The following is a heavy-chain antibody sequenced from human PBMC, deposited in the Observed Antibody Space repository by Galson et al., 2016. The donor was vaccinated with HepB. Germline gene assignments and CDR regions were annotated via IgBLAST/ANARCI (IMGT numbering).Heavy chain of an antibody. D-gene: IGHD2-15*01. CDR2: IYHSGST. Sequence: TLSLTCAVSGGSISSDDYSWSWIRQPPGKGLEWIGYIYHSGSTYYNPSLKSRVTISVDRSKNQFSLKLSSVTAADTAMYYCARRERGCSGGSCIPYYFDSWGQGTLVTVSS. CDR3: ARRERGCSGGSCIPYYFDS. CDR1: GGSISSDDYS. V-gene: IGHV4-30-2*01. J-gene: IGHJ4*02.